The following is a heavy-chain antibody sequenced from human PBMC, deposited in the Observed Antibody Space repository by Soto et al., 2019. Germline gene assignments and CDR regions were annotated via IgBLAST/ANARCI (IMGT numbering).Heavy chain of an antibody. D-gene: IGHD3-3*01. CDR3: ARELHTMGFDP. J-gene: IGHJ5*02. V-gene: IGHV1-46*01. CDR2: INPSGGST. Sequence: ASVKVSCTASGYTYTSYYMHWVRQAPGQGLEWMGIINPSGGSTSYAQKFQGRVTMTRDTSTSTVYMELSSLRSEDTAVYYCARELHTMGFDPWGQGTLVTVSS. CDR1: GYTYTSYY.